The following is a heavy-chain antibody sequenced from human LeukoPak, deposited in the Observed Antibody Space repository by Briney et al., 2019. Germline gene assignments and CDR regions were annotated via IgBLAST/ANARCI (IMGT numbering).Heavy chain of an antibody. Sequence: ASVKVSCKASGYTFTSYGISWVRQAPGQGLEWMGWISTYNGNKNYAQKLQGRVTMTTHTSTTTAYMELRSLRSDYTAVYYCARDGRCSGGSCYSEAFDIWGQGTMVTVSS. D-gene: IGHD2-15*01. CDR3: ARDGRCSGGSCYSEAFDI. V-gene: IGHV1-18*01. CDR2: ISTYNGNK. CDR1: GYTFTSYG. J-gene: IGHJ3*02.